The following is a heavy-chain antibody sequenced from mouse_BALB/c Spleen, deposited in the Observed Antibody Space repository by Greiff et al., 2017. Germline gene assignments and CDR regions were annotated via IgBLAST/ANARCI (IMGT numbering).Heavy chain of an antibody. CDR3: ARPHYYGSSPWFAY. Sequence: VQLKESGPELVKPGASVKMSCKASGYTFTSYVMHWVKQKPGQGLEWIGYINPYNDGTKYNEKFKGKATLTSDKSSSTAYMELSSLTSEDSAVYYCARPHYYGSSPWFAYWGQGTLVTVSA. J-gene: IGHJ3*01. CDR1: GYTFTSYV. V-gene: IGHV1-14*01. D-gene: IGHD1-1*01. CDR2: INPYNDGT.